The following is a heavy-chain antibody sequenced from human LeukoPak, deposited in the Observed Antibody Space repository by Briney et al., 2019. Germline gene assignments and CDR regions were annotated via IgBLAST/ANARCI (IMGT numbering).Heavy chain of an antibody. D-gene: IGHD2-2*01. CDR2: ISAYNGNT. CDR3: ARDLSNVVVPAAPLFDY. Sequence: ASVKVSCKASGYTFTSYGISWVRQAPGQGLEWMGWISAYNGNTNYAQKLQGRVTMTTDTSTSTAYMELRSLRSDDTAVYYCARDLSNVVVPAAPLFDYWGQGTLVTVSS. J-gene: IGHJ4*02. CDR1: GYTFTSYG. V-gene: IGHV1-18*01.